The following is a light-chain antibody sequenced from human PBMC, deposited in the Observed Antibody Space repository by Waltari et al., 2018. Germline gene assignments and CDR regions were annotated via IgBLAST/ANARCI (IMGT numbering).Light chain of an antibody. CDR2: DVR. Sequence: WYQQHPGRAPKLIMYDVRDRAAGGSNRFSGSKSGNTASLTISGLQAEDEAMYYCSSFTGSSFVLFGGGTMLTVL. V-gene: IGLV2-14*04. CDR3: SSFTGSSFVL. J-gene: IGLJ2*01.